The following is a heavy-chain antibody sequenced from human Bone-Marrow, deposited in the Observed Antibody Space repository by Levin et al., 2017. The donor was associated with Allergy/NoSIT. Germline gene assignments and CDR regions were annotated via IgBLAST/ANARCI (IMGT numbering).Heavy chain of an antibody. CDR3: AREVIVVVNNWFDP. D-gene: IGHD3-22*01. J-gene: IGHJ5*02. CDR2: IYYSGST. CDR1: GGSISSSSYY. Sequence: SETLSLTCTVSGGSISSSSYYWGWIRQPPGKGLEWIGSIYYSGSTYYNPSLKSRVTISVDTSKNQFSLKLSSVTAADTAVYYCAREVIVVVNNWFDPWGQGTLVTVSS. V-gene: IGHV4-39*07.